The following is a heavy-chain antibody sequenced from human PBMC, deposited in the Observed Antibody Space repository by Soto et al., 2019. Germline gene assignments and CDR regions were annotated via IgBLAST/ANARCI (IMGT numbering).Heavy chain of an antibody. Sequence: SLKVSCKASGGTFSSYAISWVRQAPGQGLEWMGGIIPIFGTANYAQKFQGRVTITADESTSTAYMELSSLRSEDTAVYYCARTRDYDSSGPTGYWGQGTLVTVSS. J-gene: IGHJ4*02. CDR3: ARTRDYDSSGPTGY. D-gene: IGHD3-22*01. CDR1: GGTFSSYA. V-gene: IGHV1-69*13. CDR2: IIPIFGTA.